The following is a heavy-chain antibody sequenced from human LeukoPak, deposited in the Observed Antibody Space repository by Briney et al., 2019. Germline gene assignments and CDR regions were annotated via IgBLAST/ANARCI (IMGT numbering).Heavy chain of an antibody. V-gene: IGHV4-59*08. J-gene: IGHJ2*01. D-gene: IGHD6-13*01. CDR1: GGSISSYY. Sequence: SETLSLTCTVSGGSISSYYWSWIRQPPGKGLEWIGYIYYSGSTNYNPSLKSRVTISVDTSKNQFSLKLSSVTAADTAVYYCARRSWSYRYFDLWGRGTLVTVSS. CDR2: IYYSGST. CDR3: ARRSWSYRYFDL.